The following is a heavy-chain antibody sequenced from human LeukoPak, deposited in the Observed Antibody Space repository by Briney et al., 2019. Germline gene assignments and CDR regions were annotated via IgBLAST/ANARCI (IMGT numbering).Heavy chain of an antibody. CDR2: TNTGNGNT. J-gene: IGHJ4*02. D-gene: IGHD6-13*01. CDR3: AYCSSWSNFDY. Sequence: ASVKVSCKASGYTFTSYAMHWVRQAPGQRLEWMGWTNTGNGNTKYSQMFQGRVTITRDTSASTAYMELSSLRSEDTAVYYCAYCSSWSNFDYWGQGTLVTVSS. CDR1: GYTFTSYA. V-gene: IGHV1-3*04.